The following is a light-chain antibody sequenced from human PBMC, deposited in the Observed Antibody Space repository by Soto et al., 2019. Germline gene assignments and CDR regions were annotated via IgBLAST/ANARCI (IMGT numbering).Light chain of an antibody. V-gene: IGLV2-14*03. CDR1: SSDVGGYDH. Sequence: QSVLTQPASVSGSPGQSITISCTGTSSDVGGYDHVSWYQQHPGKAPKLIIYDVTVRPSGMSPRFSGSKSDNTASLAVSGLQPEDEADYYCSSYTNKETLLFGGGTTLTVL. CDR3: SSYTNKETLL. J-gene: IGLJ3*02. CDR2: DVT.